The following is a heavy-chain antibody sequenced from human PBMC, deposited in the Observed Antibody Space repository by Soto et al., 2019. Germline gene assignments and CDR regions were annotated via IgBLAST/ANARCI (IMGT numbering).Heavy chain of an antibody. Sequence: PSETLSLTCTVSGGSISSYYWSWIRQPPGKGLEWIGYIYYSGSTNYNPSLKSRVTISVDTSKNQFSLKLSSVTAADTAVYYCARYYYDSSGYWLDYWGQGTLVTVSS. CDR3: ARYYYDSSGYWLDY. V-gene: IGHV4-59*08. J-gene: IGHJ4*02. CDR2: IYYSGST. CDR1: GGSISSYY. D-gene: IGHD3-22*01.